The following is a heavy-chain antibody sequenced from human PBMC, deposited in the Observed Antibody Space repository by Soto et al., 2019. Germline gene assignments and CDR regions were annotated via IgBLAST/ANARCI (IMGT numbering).Heavy chain of an antibody. V-gene: IGHV1-69*13. CDR2: IIPIFGTA. CDR1: GGTFSSYA. J-gene: IGHJ4*02. CDR3: ARGPRNPPYYFDY. Sequence: SVNVSCKASGGTFSSYAISWVRQAPGQGLEWMGGIIPIFGTANYAQKFQGRVTITADESTSTAYMELSSLRSEDTAVYYCARGPRNPPYYFDYWGQGTLVTVSS.